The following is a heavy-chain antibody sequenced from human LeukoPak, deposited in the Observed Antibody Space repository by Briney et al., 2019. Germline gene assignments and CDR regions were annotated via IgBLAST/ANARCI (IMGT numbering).Heavy chain of an antibody. J-gene: IGHJ4*02. CDR1: GFTFSSYA. D-gene: IGHD2-2*01. CDR2: ISGSGGST. V-gene: IGHV3-23*01. CDR3: AKSPSSYGTRRFDY. Sequence: GGSLRLSWAASGFTFSSYAMSWVRQAPGKGLEWVSAISGSGGSTYYADSVKGRFTISRDNSKNTLYLQMNSLRAEDTAVYYCAKSPSSYGTRRFDYWGQGTLVTVSS.